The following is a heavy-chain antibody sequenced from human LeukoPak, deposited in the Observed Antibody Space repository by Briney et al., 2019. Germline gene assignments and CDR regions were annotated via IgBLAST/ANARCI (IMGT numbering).Heavy chain of an antibody. D-gene: IGHD3-22*01. CDR2: ISSSSSTI. CDR3: AGTRYYYDSSGYYFAY. CDR1: GFTFSSYS. V-gene: IGHV3-48*04. Sequence: GGSLRLSCAASGFTFSSYSMNWVRQAPGKGLEWVSYISSSSSTIYYADSVKGRFTISRDNAKNTLYLQMNSLRAEDTAVYYCAGTRYYYDSSGYYFAYWGQGTLVTVSS. J-gene: IGHJ4*02.